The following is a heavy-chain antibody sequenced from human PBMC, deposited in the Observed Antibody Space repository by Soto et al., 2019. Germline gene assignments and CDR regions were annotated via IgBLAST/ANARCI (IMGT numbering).Heavy chain of an antibody. CDR3: ARDPVVTASHLDY. CDR2: ISYDGSNK. CDR1: GFTFSSYA. J-gene: IGHJ4*02. V-gene: IGHV3-30-3*01. Sequence: QVQLVESGGGVVQPGRSLRLSCAASGFTFSSYAMHWVRQAPGKGLEWVAVISYDGSNKYYADSVKGRFTISRDNSKNTLYLQMNSLRAEDTAVYYCARDPVVTASHLDYWGQGTLVTVSS. D-gene: IGHD2-21*02.